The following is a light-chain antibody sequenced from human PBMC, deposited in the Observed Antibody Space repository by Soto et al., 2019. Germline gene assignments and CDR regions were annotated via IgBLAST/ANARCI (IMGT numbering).Light chain of an antibody. CDR1: QSISRY. CDR2: DAS. Sequence: EIVLTQSPATLSLSPGERATLSCRASQSISRYLAWYQQKPGQAPRLLIYDASSRATGIPARFSGSGSGTDFTLTISSLEPEDFAVYYCQQRSNWLLTFGGGTKVEIK. V-gene: IGKV3-11*01. CDR3: QQRSNWLLT. J-gene: IGKJ4*01.